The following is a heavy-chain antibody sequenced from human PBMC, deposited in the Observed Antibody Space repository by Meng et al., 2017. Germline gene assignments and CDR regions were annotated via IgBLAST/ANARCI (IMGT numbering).Heavy chain of an antibody. D-gene: IGHD3-10*01. CDR2: ISAYNGNT. J-gene: IGHJ4*02. CDR3: ASFIWGSGSYSG. V-gene: IGHV1-18*01. CDR1: GYTFTSYG. Sequence: QGQVVLCGGEGKKPWASVKVSRKASGYTFTSYGISWVRQAPGQGLEWMGWISAYNGNTNYAQKLQGRVTMTTDTSTSTAYMELRSLRSDDTAVYYCASFIWGSGSYSGWGQGTLVTVSS.